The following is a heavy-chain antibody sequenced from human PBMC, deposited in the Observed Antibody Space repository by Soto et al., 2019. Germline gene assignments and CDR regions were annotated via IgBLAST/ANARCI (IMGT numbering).Heavy chain of an antibody. CDR3: AHFYYDSSGYADS. CDR2: IFSNDEK. D-gene: IGHD3-22*01. V-gene: IGHV2-26*01. J-gene: IGHJ4*02. CDR1: GFSLRHGKMG. Sequence: ESGPTLVKPPQNLTLTCTVSGFSLRHGKMGVSWIRHPPGKALEWLAHIFSNDEKSYSTSLKSRLTISKDTSKSQVVLTMTNMDPVDTATYFCAHFYYDSSGYADSWGQGTLVTVSS.